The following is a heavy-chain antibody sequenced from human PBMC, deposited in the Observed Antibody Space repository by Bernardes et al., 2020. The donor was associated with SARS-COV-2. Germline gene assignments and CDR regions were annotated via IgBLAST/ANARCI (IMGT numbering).Heavy chain of an antibody. CDR2: FDPEDGET. Sequence: ASVKVSCKVSGYTLTELSMHWVRQAPGKGLEWMGGFDPEDGETIYAQKFQGRVTMTEDTSTDTAYMELSSLRSEDTAVYYCATGAPYCTNGVCYLFDYWGQGTLVTVSS. D-gene: IGHD2-8*01. V-gene: IGHV1-24*01. CDR3: ATGAPYCTNGVCYLFDY. CDR1: GYTLTELS. J-gene: IGHJ4*02.